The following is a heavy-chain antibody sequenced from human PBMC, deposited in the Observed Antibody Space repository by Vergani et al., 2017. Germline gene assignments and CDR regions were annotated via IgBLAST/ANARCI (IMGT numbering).Heavy chain of an antibody. V-gene: IGHV3-66*02. D-gene: IGHD3-10*01. Sequence: VQLVESGGGLVKPGGSLRLSCAASGFTFSDYYMSWIRQAPGKGLEWVSVIYSGGSTYYADSVKGRFTISRDNSKHTLYLQMNSLRAEDTAVYYCARDRRITMVRGVQYYYYYYGMDVWGQGTTVTVSS. CDR2: IYSGGST. CDR1: GFTFSDYY. CDR3: ARDRRITMVRGVQYYYYYYGMDV. J-gene: IGHJ6*02.